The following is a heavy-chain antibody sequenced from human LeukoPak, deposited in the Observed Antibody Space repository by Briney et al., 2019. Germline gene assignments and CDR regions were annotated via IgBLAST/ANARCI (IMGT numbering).Heavy chain of an antibody. CDR3: ARGSTPAYSSSWYAFGY. Sequence: PGGSLRLSCAASGFTFSSYAMHWVRQAPGKGLEWVAVISYDGSNKYYADSVKGRFTISRDNSKNTLYQQMNSLRAEDTAVYYCARGSTPAYSSSWYAFGYWGQGTLVTVSS. J-gene: IGHJ4*02. CDR2: ISYDGSNK. V-gene: IGHV3-30*04. D-gene: IGHD6-13*01. CDR1: GFTFSSYA.